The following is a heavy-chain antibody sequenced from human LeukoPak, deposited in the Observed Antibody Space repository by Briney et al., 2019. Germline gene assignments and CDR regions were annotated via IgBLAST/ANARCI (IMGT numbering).Heavy chain of an antibody. CDR1: GFTFSSYG. CDR2: IWYDGSNK. V-gene: IGHV3-33*01. Sequence: GGSLRLSCAASGFTFSSYGMHWVRQAPGKGLEWVAVIWYDGSNKYYADSVKGRFTISRDNSKNTLYPQMNSLRAEDTAVYYCARDKYYYGSGSSHLDYWGQGTLVTVSS. CDR3: ARDKYYYGSGSSHLDY. D-gene: IGHD3-10*01. J-gene: IGHJ4*02.